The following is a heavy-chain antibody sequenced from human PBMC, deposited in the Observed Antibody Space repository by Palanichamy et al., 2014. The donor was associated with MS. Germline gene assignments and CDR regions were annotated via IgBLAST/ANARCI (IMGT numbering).Heavy chain of an antibody. CDR1: GDSMTSHY. CDR2: IYYNGDV. Sequence: QVQLQESGPGLVKPSETLSLTCTVSGDSMTSHYWSWIRQSPGKGLEYIGYIYYNGDVNYNPSLRGRATMSLDMSNNQFSLSLKYVTAADTAFYYCARTARIPGHWGQGILVTISS. V-gene: IGHV4-59*11. J-gene: IGHJ4*02. CDR3: ARTARIPGH.